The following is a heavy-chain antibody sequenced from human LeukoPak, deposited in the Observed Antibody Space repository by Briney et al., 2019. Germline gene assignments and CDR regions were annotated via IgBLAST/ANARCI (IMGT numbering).Heavy chain of an antibody. J-gene: IGHJ4*02. Sequence: SVKVSCKASGGTLSSYTISWVRQAPGQGLEWMGRIIPILGIANYAQKFQGRVTITADKSTSTAYMELSSLRSEDTAVYYCARGGGYSYGYDDYWGQGTLVTVSS. D-gene: IGHD5-18*01. CDR1: GGTLSSYT. CDR2: IIPILGIA. CDR3: ARGGGYSYGYDDY. V-gene: IGHV1-69*02.